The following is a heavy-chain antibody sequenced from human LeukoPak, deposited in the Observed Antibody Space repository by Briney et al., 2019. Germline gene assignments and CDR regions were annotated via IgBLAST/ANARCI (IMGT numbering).Heavy chain of an antibody. CDR1: GGSISSSSYY. Sequence: SETLSLTCTVSGGSISSSSYYWGWIRQPPGKGLEWIGSIYYSGSTYYDPSLKSRVTISVDTSKNQFSLKLSSVTAADTAVYYCARLRCSSTSCYFYYYYYGMDVWGQGTTVTVSS. V-gene: IGHV4-39*01. CDR3: ARLRCSSTSCYFYYYYYGMDV. J-gene: IGHJ6*02. D-gene: IGHD2-2*01. CDR2: IYYSGST.